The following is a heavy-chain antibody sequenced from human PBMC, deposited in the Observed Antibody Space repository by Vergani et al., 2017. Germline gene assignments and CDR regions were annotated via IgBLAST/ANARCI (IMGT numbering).Heavy chain of an antibody. V-gene: IGHV2-5*01. J-gene: IGHJ4*02. CDR3: AHSKRFGEFRGIDY. CDR2: IYWNDDK. D-gene: IGHD3-10*01. CDR1: GFSLSTSGVG. Sequence: QITLKESGPTLVKPTQTLTLTCTFSGFSLSTSGVGVGWIRQPPGKALEWLALIYWNDDKRYSPSLKSRLTITKDTSKNQVVLTMTNMDPVDTVTYYCAHSKRFGEFRGIDYWGQGTLVTVSS.